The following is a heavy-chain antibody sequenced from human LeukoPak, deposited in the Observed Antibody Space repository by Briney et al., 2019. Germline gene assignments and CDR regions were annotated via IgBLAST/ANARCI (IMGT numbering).Heavy chain of an antibody. D-gene: IGHD4-23*01. Sequence: GGSLRLSCAASGFTFRDYTLNWVRQAPGKGLEWVSSMTGRRSYIFYADSVKGRFTISRDNAENSVYLQMNNLGAEDTAIYYCARDDGGNLNDAFVIWGPGTMVTVS. V-gene: IGHV3-21*01. CDR1: GFTFRDYT. CDR3: ARDDGGNLNDAFVI. J-gene: IGHJ3*02. CDR2: MTGRRSYI.